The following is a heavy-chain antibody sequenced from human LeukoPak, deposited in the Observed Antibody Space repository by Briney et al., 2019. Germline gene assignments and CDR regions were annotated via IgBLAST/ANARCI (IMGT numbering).Heavy chain of an antibody. V-gene: IGHV3-30*02. CDR1: GFTFSSYG. CDR3: ARVYGPPITMIVVGYDY. J-gene: IGHJ4*02. CDR2: IRYDGTNK. D-gene: IGHD3-22*01. Sequence: GGSLRLSCAASGFTFSSYGMHWVRQAPGKGLEWVTFIRYDGTNKYYADSVKGRFTISRDNSKNSLYLQMNSLRAEDTAVYYCARVYGPPITMIVVGYDYWGQGTLVTVSS.